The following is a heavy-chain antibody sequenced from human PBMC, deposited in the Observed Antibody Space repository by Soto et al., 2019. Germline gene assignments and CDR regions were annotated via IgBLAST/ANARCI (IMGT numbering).Heavy chain of an antibody. J-gene: IGHJ4*02. D-gene: IGHD1-26*01. Sequence: SGPTLVNPTQTLTLTCTFSGFSLTTTGMCVTWIRQSPGKALEWLARIDWDDDKYYSTSLKTRLAISKDNSKDQVVLRMTNMDHVDTATYYCARMFYTGTYRAHVDYWGQGTLVTVSS. CDR3: ARMFYTGTYRAHVDY. CDR2: IDWDDDK. V-gene: IGHV2-70*11. CDR1: GFSLTTTGMC.